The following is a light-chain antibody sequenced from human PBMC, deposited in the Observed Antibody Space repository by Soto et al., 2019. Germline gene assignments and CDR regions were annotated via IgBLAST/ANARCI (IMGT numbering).Light chain of an antibody. Sequence: DIQLTQSPSFLSASVGDRVTITCRASQGISSYLAWYQQKPGKAPKLLIYAASTLQSGVPSRFSGSGSGTEFTLTISSLQPEDSATYDCQQLNSYPLTFGGGTKVEIK. CDR1: QGISSY. CDR3: QQLNSYPLT. CDR2: AAS. J-gene: IGKJ4*01. V-gene: IGKV1-9*01.